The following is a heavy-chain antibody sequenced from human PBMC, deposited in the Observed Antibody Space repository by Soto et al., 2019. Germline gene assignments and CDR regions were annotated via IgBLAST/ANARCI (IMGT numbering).Heavy chain of an antibody. CDR1: GYTFTGYY. J-gene: IGHJ6*03. V-gene: IGHV1-2*04. CDR2: INPNSGGT. Sequence: GVSVEVSCKASGYTFTGYYIHWVRQAPGQGLEWMGWINPNSGGTNYAQKFQGWVTMTRDTSISTAYMELSSLRSEDTAVYYCARDHYDILTGYYYYYYMDVWGKGTTVTVSS. D-gene: IGHD3-9*01. CDR3: ARDHYDILTGYYYYYYMDV.